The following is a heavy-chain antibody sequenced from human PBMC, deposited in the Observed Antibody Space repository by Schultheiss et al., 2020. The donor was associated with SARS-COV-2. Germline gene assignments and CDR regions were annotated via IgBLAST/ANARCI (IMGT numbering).Heavy chain of an antibody. D-gene: IGHD4-17*01. J-gene: IGHJ4*02. CDR3: ARSSVTTLFDY. CDR1: GFTFSSYA. CDR2: ISYDGSNK. Sequence: GGSLRLSCAASGFTFSSYAMSWVRQAPGKGLEWVAVISYDGSNKYYADSVKGRFTISRDNSKNTLYLQMNSLRAEDTAVYYCARSSVTTLFDYWGQGTLVTVSS. V-gene: IGHV3-30-3*01.